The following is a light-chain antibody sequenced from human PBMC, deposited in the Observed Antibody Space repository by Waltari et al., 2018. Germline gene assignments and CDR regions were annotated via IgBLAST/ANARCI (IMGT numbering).Light chain of an antibody. V-gene: IGLV1-44*01. J-gene: IGLJ2*01. CDR3: AAWDDSLNGPVV. CDR2: SNN. Sequence: QSVLTQPPSASGTPGQRVTISCSGSSSNIGSNTVNWYQQLPGTAPKLLIYSNNQWPSGVPDRYAGSKSGTSASLAISGLQSEDEADYYCAAWDDSLNGPVVFGGGTKLTVL. CDR1: SSNIGSNT.